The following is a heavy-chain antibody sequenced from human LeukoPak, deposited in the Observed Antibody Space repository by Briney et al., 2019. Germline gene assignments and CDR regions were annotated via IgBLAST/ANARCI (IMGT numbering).Heavy chain of an antibody. Sequence: QPGGSLRLSCAAAGFTFSSYEMNWVRQAPGKGLEWVSYISSSGSTIYYADSVKGRFTISRDNAKNSLYLQMNSLRAEDTAVYYCASESVPGPWGQGTLVTVSS. V-gene: IGHV3-48*03. CDR1: GFTFSSYE. J-gene: IGHJ5*02. CDR3: ASESVPGP. CDR2: ISSSGSTI.